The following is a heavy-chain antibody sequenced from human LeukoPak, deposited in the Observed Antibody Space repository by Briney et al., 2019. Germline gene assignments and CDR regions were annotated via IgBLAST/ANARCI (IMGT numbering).Heavy chain of an antibody. CDR2: MHPGNGNT. J-gene: IGHJ4*02. CDR1: GYRFISNY. D-gene: IGHD2-21*02. Sequence: GASVKVSCKASGYRFISNYIQWVRQAPGLGPEWMGWMHPGNGNTRYAEKFQGRVPMTRDTSINTAYMDLSSLRSDDTAVYYCAREGSYCVGGDCYSFDFWGQGTLITASS. V-gene: IGHV1-2*02. CDR3: AREGSYCVGGDCYSFDF.